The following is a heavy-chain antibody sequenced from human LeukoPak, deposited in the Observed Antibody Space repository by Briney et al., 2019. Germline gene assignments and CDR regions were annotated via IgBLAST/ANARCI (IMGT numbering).Heavy chain of an antibody. V-gene: IGHV4-59*08. D-gene: IGHD4-17*01. CDR2: IYYSGST. Sequence: SETLSLTCTVSGGSISGYYWSWIRQPPGKGLEWIGLIYYSGSTNYNPSLKSRVTISVATSKNQFSLKLSSVSAADTAVYYCAGYATTVTTNDYWGQGTLVAVSS. J-gene: IGHJ4*02. CDR3: AGYATTVTTNDY. CDR1: GGSISGYY.